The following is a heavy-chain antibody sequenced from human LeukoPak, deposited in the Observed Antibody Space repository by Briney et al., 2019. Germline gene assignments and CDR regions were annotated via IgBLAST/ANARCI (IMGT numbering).Heavy chain of an antibody. V-gene: IGHV5-51*01. J-gene: IGHJ4*02. CDR3: ARRYCSGGSCNFDY. CDR2: IYPGDSNT. CDR1: GYSFTSYW. D-gene: IGHD2-15*01. Sequence: GESLKISCKGSGYSFTSYWIGWVRQMPGKGLEWMGSIYPGDSNTRYSPSFQGQVTISADKSISTAYLQWSSLKASDTAMFYCARRYCSGGSCNFDYWGQGTLVTVSS.